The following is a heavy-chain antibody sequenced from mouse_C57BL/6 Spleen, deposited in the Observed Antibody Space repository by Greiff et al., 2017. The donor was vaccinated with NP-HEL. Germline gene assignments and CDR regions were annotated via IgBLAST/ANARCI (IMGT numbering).Heavy chain of an antibody. CDR2: IYPGSGNT. CDR1: GYTFTDYY. CDR3: ARENYYGNWYFDV. Sequence: QVQLQQSGAELVRPGASVKLSCKASGYTFTDYYINWVKQRPGQGLEWIARIYPGSGNTYYNEKFKGKATLTADKSSSTAYMQLSSLTSEDSAVYVCARENYYGNWYFDVWGTGTTVTVSS. J-gene: IGHJ1*03. D-gene: IGHD1-1*01. V-gene: IGHV1-76*01.